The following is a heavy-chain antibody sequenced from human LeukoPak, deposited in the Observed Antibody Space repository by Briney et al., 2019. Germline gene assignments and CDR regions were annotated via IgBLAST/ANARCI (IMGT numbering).Heavy chain of an antibody. V-gene: IGHV3-21*01. Sequence: GGALRLSCGASGFTFSSYSMNWVRQAPGKGLEWVSSISSSSSYIYYADSVKGRFTISRDNAKNSLYLQMNSLRAEDTAVYYCARDPLLTYYDSSGYDYWGQGTLVTVSS. D-gene: IGHD3-22*01. CDR2: ISSSSSYI. J-gene: IGHJ4*02. CDR3: ARDPLLTYYDSSGYDY. CDR1: GFTFSSYS.